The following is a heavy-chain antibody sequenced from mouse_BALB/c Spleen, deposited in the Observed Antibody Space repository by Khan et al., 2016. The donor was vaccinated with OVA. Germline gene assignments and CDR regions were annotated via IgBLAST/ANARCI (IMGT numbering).Heavy chain of an antibody. CDR3: AHYDYDGFAY. CDR1: GFLVTDYS. Sequence: GFLVTDYSMHWVKQAPGKGLKWMGWINTETGEPTYADDFKGRFAFSLETSASTAYLQINNLKNEDTATYFCAHYDYDGFAYWGQGTLVTVSA. V-gene: IGHV9-2-1*01. CDR2: INTETGEP. D-gene: IGHD2-4*01. J-gene: IGHJ3*01.